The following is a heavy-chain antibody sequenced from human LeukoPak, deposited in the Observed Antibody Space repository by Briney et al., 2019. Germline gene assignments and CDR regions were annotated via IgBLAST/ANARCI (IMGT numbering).Heavy chain of an antibody. CDR2: INHSGST. Sequence: SSETLSLTCAVYGGSFSGYYWSWIRQPPGKGLEWIGEINHSGSTNYNPSLKSRVTISVDTSKNQFSLKLSSVTAADTAVYYCARRDGYNLIKRWGQGTLVTVSS. J-gene: IGHJ4*02. CDR1: GGSFSGYY. V-gene: IGHV4-34*01. D-gene: IGHD5-24*01. CDR3: ARRDGYNLIKR.